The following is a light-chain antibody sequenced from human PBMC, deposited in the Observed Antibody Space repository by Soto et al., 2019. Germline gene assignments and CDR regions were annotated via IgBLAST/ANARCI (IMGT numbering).Light chain of an antibody. CDR1: SSDVGSYNL. J-gene: IGLJ2*01. Sequence: QSALTQPASVSGSPGQSITISCTGTSSDVGSYNLVSWYQHHPGKAPKLMICEGSKRPSGVSNRFSGSKSGNTASLTISGLQAEDEADYYCCSYAGISTSVHVIFGGGTKLTVL. CDR2: EGS. CDR3: CSYAGISTSVHVI. V-gene: IGLV2-23*01.